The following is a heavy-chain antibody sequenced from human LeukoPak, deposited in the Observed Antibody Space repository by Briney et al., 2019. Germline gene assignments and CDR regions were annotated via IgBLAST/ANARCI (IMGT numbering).Heavy chain of an antibody. CDR2: FNSDGRCT. J-gene: IGHJ4*02. CDR3: AKGSYYYDSADYFDY. D-gene: IGHD3-22*01. V-gene: IGHV3-74*01. CDR1: GFTFCRYW. Sequence: PGGSLRLTCAASGFTFCRYWMLWVRHAPGEGGVWVSRFNSDGRCTSYADSVKGRFTISTDNAKSTLYLQMKSLRAEDTAVYHCAKGSYYYDSADYFDYWGQGTLVTVSS.